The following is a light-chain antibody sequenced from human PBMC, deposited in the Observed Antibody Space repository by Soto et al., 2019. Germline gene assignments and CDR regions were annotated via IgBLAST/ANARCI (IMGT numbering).Light chain of an antibody. CDR1: QVISSY. J-gene: IGKJ2*01. V-gene: IGKV1D-8*01. CDR3: QQYYSFPYT. CDR2: AAS. Sequence: VIWMTQSPSLLSASTGDRVTITCRMSQVISSYLAWYQQKPGKAPELLIYAASTLQSGVPSRFSGSGSGTDFTLTISSLQSEEFATYYCQQYYSFPYTFGQGTKLEIK.